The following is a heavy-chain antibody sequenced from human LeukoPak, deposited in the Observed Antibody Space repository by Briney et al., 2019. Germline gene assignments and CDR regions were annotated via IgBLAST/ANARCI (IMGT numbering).Heavy chain of an antibody. D-gene: IGHD3-22*01. J-gene: IGHJ5*02. CDR1: GFTSSDYY. Sequence: GGSLRLSCAASGFTSSDYYMSWIRQAPGKGLEWVSYISSSGSTIYYADSVKGRFTISRDNAKNSLYLQMNSLRAEDTAVYYCARDRYYYDSIGLGAYNWFDPWGQGTLVTVSS. V-gene: IGHV3-11*01. CDR3: ARDRYYYDSIGLGAYNWFDP. CDR2: ISSSGSTI.